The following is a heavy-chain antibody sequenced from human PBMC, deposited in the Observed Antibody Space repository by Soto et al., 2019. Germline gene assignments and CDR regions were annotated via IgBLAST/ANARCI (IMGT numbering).Heavy chain of an antibody. CDR2: IYTSGST. CDR3: ARDLDQLRSDRYSSGTFGY. V-gene: IGHV4-4*07. Sequence: PSETLSITCTVSGGSISSYYWSWIRQPAGKGLEWIGRIYTSGSTNYNPSLKSRVTMSVDTSKNQFSLKLSSVTAADTAVYYCARDLDQLRSDRYSSGTFGYWGQGTLVTVSS. J-gene: IGHJ4*02. D-gene: IGHD6-19*01. CDR1: GGSISSYY.